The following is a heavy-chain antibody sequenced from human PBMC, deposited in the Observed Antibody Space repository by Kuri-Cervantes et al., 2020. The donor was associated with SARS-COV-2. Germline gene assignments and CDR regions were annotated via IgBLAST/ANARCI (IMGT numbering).Heavy chain of an antibody. CDR3: ARAEYSGTYLGWEYFQH. CDR2: ISDDGSNK. V-gene: IGHV3-30-3*01. D-gene: IGHD1-26*01. Sequence: GGSLRLSCAASGFTFTSYAIHWVRQAPGKGLEWVVVISDDGSNKYYADSVKGRFTISRDNSKNRLYLQMTSLRTEDTAVYYCARAEYSGTYLGWEYFQHWGQGTLVTVSS. J-gene: IGHJ1*01. CDR1: GFTFTSYA.